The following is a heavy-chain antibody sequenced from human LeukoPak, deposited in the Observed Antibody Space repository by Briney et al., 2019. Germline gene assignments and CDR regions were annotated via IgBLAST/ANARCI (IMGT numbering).Heavy chain of an antibody. CDR1: GFTFSSYG. CDR3: ARDSGYYYDSSGYHDAFDI. Sequence: GGSLRLSCAASGFTFSSYGMHWVRQAPGKGLEWVAFIRYDGSNKYYADSVKGRFTISRDNSKNTLYLQMNSLRAEDTAVYYCARDSGYYYDSSGYHDAFDIWGQGTMVTVSS. J-gene: IGHJ3*02. D-gene: IGHD3-22*01. V-gene: IGHV3-30*02. CDR2: IRYDGSNK.